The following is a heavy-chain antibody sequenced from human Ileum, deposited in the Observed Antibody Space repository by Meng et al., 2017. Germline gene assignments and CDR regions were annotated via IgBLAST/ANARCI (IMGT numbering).Heavy chain of an antibody. CDR2: ISYHGSDE. D-gene: IGHD6-19*01. CDR3: ARERGGVAGTRYFDF. Sequence: GESLKISCAASGFTFTSYSMYWVRQAPGKGLEWVSVISYHGSDEFYADSVKGRFTISRDTSKNTVYLQMNSLRPEDTAVYYCARERGGVAGTRYFDFWGQGTRVTGAS. CDR1: GFTFTSYS. V-gene: IGHV3-30*04. J-gene: IGHJ4*02.